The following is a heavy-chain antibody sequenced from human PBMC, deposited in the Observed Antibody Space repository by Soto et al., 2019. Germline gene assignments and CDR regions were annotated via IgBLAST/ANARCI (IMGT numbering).Heavy chain of an antibody. Sequence: QVQLQESGPGLGKPSETRSRTCTVSGDSISSHYCTRIRQPPGKGLEWIGFIYYSGNTNYDPSLKSRVAISVDTSQNQFSLKLSSVTAADTAMYYCARGYTGSYFDHWGQGTLVTVSS. D-gene: IGHD1-26*01. CDR2: IYYSGNT. V-gene: IGHV4-59*11. J-gene: IGHJ4*02. CDR3: ARGYTGSYFDH. CDR1: GDSISSHY.